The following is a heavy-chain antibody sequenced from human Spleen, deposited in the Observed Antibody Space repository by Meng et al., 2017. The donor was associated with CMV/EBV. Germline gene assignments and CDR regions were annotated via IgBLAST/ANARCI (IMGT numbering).Heavy chain of an antibody. CDR1: GASTSSYY. CDR3: ARGPLDYYYFGMDV. CDR2: IYYSGST. V-gene: IGHV4-59*01. Sequence: SETLSLTCTVSGASTSSYYWSWIRQSPGKGLEWIGYIYYSGSTSYNPSLKSRVTISIDTSRSRFSLKVNSVTAADTAVYYCARGPLDYYYFGMDVWGHGTTVTVSS. J-gene: IGHJ6*02.